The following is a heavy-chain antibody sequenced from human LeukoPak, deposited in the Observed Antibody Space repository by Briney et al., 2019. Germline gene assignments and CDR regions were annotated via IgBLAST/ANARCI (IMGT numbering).Heavy chain of an antibody. J-gene: IGHJ5*02. CDR2: IYYSGST. CDR3: ARVYCSGGSCSFDP. CDR1: GGSISSYY. Sequence: SETLSLTCTVSGGSISSYYWSWIWQPPGKGLEWIGYIYYSGSTNYNPSLKSRVTISVDTSKNQFSLKLSSVTAADTAVYYCARVYCSGGSCSFDPWGQGTLVTVSS. D-gene: IGHD2-15*01. V-gene: IGHV4-59*01.